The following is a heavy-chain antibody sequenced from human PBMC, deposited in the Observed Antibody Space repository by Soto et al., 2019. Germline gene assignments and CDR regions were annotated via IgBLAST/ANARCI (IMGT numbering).Heavy chain of an antibody. CDR3: ATLVRAAPVPPGSYYYYYGMDV. D-gene: IGHD1-26*01. CDR1: GYTFTGYY. J-gene: IGHJ6*02. CDR2: INPNSGGT. Sequence: GASGKVSCKASGYTFTGYYMHWVRQAPGQGLEWMGWINPNSGGTNYAQKFQGRVTMTRDTSISTAYMELSRLRSDDTAVYYCATLVRAAPVPPGSYYYYYGMDVWGQGTTVTVSS. V-gene: IGHV1-2*02.